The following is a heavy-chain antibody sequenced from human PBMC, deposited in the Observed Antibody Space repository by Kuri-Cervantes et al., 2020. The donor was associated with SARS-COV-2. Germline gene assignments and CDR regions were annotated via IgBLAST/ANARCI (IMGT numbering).Heavy chain of an antibody. Sequence: SVKVSCKASGGTFSSYAISWVRQAPGQGLEWMGRIIPILGIANYAQKFQGRVTITADKSTSTAYMELRSLRSDDTAVYYCARGVVGAIHPEYFQHWGQGTLVTVSS. D-gene: IGHD1-26*01. CDR3: ARGVVGAIHPEYFQH. V-gene: IGHV1-69*04. CDR2: IIPILGIA. J-gene: IGHJ1*01. CDR1: GGTFSSYA.